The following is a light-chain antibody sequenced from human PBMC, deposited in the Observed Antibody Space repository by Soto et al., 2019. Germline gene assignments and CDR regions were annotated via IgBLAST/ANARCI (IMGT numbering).Light chain of an antibody. Sequence: DIQMTQSLSTLSASVGDRVTITCRASQSISSWLAWYQQKPGKAPKLLIYKASSLESGVPSRFSGSGSGTEFNLTISSLQPDDFATYYCQQYNSYSRTFGQGTKVEIK. CDR1: QSISSW. V-gene: IGKV1-5*03. CDR3: QQYNSYSRT. J-gene: IGKJ1*01. CDR2: KAS.